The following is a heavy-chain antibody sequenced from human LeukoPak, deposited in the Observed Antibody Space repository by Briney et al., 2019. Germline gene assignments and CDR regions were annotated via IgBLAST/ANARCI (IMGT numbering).Heavy chain of an antibody. J-gene: IGHJ6*02. CDR2: MNPNSGNT. D-gene: IGHD1-14*01. CDR3: ARGRKPPRRAYYYGMDV. CDR1: GYTFTSYG. V-gene: IGHV1-8*01. Sequence: GASVKVSCKASGYTFTSYGINWVRQATGQGLEWMGWMNPNSGNTGYAQKFQGRVTMTRNTSISTAYMELSRLRSEDTAVYYCARGRKPPRRAYYYGMDVWGQGTTVTVSS.